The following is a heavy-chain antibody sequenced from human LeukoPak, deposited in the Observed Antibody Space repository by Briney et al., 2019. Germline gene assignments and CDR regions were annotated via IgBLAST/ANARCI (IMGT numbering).Heavy chain of an antibody. CDR3: ARLEGTSWTGFWLDP. V-gene: IGHV4-34*01. Sequence: SETLSLTCAVIGGSFNGYSWTRLRKAPGKGLEWIGDIDHGGNTRYTPSLKSRLIISVDTSNQQFSLNLRSATAADTAVYYCARLEGTSWTGFWLDPWGQGTLVTVSS. CDR2: IDHGGNT. D-gene: IGHD3/OR15-3a*01. CDR1: GGSFNGYS. J-gene: IGHJ5*02.